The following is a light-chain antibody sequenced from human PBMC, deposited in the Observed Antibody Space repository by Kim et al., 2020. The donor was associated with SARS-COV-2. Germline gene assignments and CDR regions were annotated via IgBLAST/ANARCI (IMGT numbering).Light chain of an antibody. CDR1: QSITNN. V-gene: IGKV1-27*01. J-gene: IGKJ3*01. CDR3: QNYNSAPVA. Sequence: GGDRVTLTRRASQSITNNLACYKNKPGKAPRVLIYAAPTLQSGDPSRCAGSGLGTDFTLTFSSLQPEDVASHYGQNYNSAPVALGPGTKVDIK. CDR2: AAP.